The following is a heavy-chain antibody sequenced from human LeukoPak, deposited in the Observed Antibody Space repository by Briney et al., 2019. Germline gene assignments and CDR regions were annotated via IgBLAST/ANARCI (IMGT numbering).Heavy chain of an antibody. D-gene: IGHD6-19*01. CDR3: ATTVPGYPDDYFDY. CDR2: TNQDGSKN. CDR1: EFTFCNFC. J-gene: IGHJ4*02. V-gene: IGHV3-7*01. Sequence: GGTLRPSRAASEFTFCNFCLGCVPGAPGRGLWRGAHTNQDGSKNYYVDSLKGRFTISRDNAKNSLYLQMNSLRAEDTAVYYCATTVPGYPDDYFDYWGQGTLVTVSS.